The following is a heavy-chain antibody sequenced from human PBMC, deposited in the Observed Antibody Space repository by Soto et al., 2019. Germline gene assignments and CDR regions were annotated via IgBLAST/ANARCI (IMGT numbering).Heavy chain of an antibody. D-gene: IGHD2-8*02. J-gene: IGHJ6*02. CDR3: ARDLPVLRGYYYYGVDV. CDR2: ISAYNGNT. V-gene: IGHV1-18*01. CDR1: GYTFTSYG. Sequence: ASVKVSCKASGYTFTSYGISWVRQAPGQGLEWMGWISAYNGNTNYAQKLQGRVTMTTDTSTSTAYMELRSLRSDDTAVYYCARDLPVLRGYYYYGVDVWGQGTTVTVSS.